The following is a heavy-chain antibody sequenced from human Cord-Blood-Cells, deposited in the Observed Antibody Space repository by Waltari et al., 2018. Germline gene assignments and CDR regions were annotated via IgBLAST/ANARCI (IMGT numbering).Heavy chain of an antibody. CDR2: FDPEDGET. CDR3: ATSPTTITRYGSGSYYNY. J-gene: IGHJ4*02. Sequence: QVQLVQSGAEVKKPGASVKVSCKVSGYTLTELSMHWVPQVPGHGLEWRGGFDPEDGETIYAQKFQGRVTMTEDTSTDTAYMELSSLRSEDTAVYYCATSPTTITRYGSGSYYNYWGQGTLVTVSS. V-gene: IGHV1-24*01. CDR1: GYTLTELS. D-gene: IGHD3-10*01.